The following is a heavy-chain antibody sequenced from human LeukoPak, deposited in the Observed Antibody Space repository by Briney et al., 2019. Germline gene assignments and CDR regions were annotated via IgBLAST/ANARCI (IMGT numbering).Heavy chain of an antibody. CDR2: IWYDGSNK. J-gene: IGHJ5*02. D-gene: IGHD6-6*01. V-gene: IGHV3-30*02. Sequence: GGSLRLSCAASGFTFSSYGMHWVRQAPGKGLEWVAVIWYDGSNKYYADSVKGRFTISRDNSKNTLYLQMNSLRAEDTAVYYCAKSTTCSSSSEWFDPWGQGTLVTVSS. CDR3: AKSTTCSSSSEWFDP. CDR1: GFTFSSYG.